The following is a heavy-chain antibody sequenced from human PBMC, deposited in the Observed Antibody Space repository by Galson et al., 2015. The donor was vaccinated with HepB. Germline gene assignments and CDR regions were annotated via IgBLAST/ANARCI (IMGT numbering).Heavy chain of an antibody. V-gene: IGHV1-8*01. Sequence: SVKVYCKASGYTFSSYDIHWVRPATGQGLEWMGWMKPNNGDTGYAQKFQGRVTMTRNTAIGTAYMELSSLRSEDTAVYYCARGRWSSGYYLEYWGQGTLVTVSS. J-gene: IGHJ4*02. CDR2: MKPNNGDT. CDR3: ARGRWSSGYYLEY. D-gene: IGHD1-26*01. CDR1: GYTFSSYD.